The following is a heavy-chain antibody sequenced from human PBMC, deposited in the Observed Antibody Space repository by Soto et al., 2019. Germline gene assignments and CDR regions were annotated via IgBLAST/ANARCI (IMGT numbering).Heavy chain of an antibody. V-gene: IGHV3-30*04. J-gene: IGHJ4*01. CDR2: LSFDGNNI. CDR3: TRGPIEAAAMVTNYFDY. D-gene: IGHD5-18*01. CDR1: GFTFSNYA. Sequence: QVQLAESGGGVVQPGRSLRLSCAASGFTFSNYAIHWVRQAPGKGLEWVAVLSFDGNNIYYADSVKGRFTITKDNSKNPLVLHMRSLGSEAKALYYRTRGPIEAAAMVTNYFDYWGNGTMVAVSS.